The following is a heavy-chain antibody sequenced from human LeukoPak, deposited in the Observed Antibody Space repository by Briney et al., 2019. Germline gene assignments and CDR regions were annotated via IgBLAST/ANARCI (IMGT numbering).Heavy chain of an antibody. V-gene: IGHV1-2*06. CDR1: GYTFTNYY. J-gene: IGHJ3*02. D-gene: IGHD4-23*01. CDR3: AITVVENAFDI. CDR2: INPNNGGT. Sequence: ASVKVSCKASGYTFTNYYIHWVRQAPGQGLEWMGRINPNNGGTNYARKFQGSVTMARDTSISTAYMELSGLTSDDTAIYYCAITVVENAFDIWGQGTMVIVSS.